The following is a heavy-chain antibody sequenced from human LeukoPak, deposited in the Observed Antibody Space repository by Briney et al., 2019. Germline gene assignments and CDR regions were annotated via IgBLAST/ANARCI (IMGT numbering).Heavy chain of an antibody. V-gene: IGHV1-24*01. J-gene: IGHJ4*02. Sequence: ASVTVSCKVSGYTLTELSMHWVRQAPGKGLEWMGGFDPEDGETIYAHKFQGRVTMTEDTSTDTAYMELSSLRSEDTAVYYCATGYSSSWDVSNYYFDYWGQGTLVTVSS. D-gene: IGHD6-13*01. CDR3: ATGYSSSWDVSNYYFDY. CDR1: GYTLTELS. CDR2: FDPEDGET.